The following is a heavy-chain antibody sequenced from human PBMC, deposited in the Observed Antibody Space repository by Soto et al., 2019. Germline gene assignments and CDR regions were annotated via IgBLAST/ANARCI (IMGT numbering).Heavy chain of an antibody. CDR3: ARVSYSRYPRYYYYGMDV. J-gene: IGHJ6*02. D-gene: IGHD6-13*01. CDR1: GGSISSGDYY. Sequence: SETLSLTCTVPGGSISSGDYYWSWIRQHPGKGLEWIGHIYNSGSTYYNPSLKSRVTISVDTSKNQFSLKLNSVTAADTAVYYCARVSYSRYPRYYYYGMDVWGRGTTVTVSS. V-gene: IGHV4-31*03. CDR2: IYNSGST.